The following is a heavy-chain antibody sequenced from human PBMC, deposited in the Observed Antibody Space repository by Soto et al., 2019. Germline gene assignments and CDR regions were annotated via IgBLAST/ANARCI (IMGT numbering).Heavy chain of an antibody. Sequence: XETLSLTCTVSGASISGYYWSWIRKSAGKGLEWIGRIYATGTTDYNPSLKSRVMMSVDTSKKQFSLKLRSVTAADTAVYYCVRDGTKTLRDWFDPWGQGISVTVSS. CDR1: GASISGYY. J-gene: IGHJ5*02. V-gene: IGHV4-4*07. D-gene: IGHD1-1*01. CDR3: VRDGTKTLRDWFDP. CDR2: IYATGTT.